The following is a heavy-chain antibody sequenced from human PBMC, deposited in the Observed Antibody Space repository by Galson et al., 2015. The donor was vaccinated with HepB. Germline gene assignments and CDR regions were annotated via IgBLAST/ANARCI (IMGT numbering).Heavy chain of an antibody. J-gene: IGHJ6*02. Sequence: QSGAEVKKPGESLKISCKGSGYGFSNFYIAWVRQMPGRGLEWMGIIWPGDSDTRYSPSFEGQVIISADRSISTAYLQWGSLKASDTAMYYCARLQGGTQYYYYFGIDVWGQGTTVTVSS. D-gene: IGHD3-10*01. CDR1: GYGFSNFY. CDR2: IWPGDSDT. V-gene: IGHV5-51*01. CDR3: ARLQGGTQYYYYFGIDV.